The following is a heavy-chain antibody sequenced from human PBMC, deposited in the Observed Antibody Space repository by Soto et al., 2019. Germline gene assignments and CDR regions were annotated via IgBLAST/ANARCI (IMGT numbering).Heavy chain of an antibody. J-gene: IGHJ4*02. CDR1: GFTFDDNA. D-gene: IGHD3-22*01. V-gene: IGHV3-9*01. Sequence: EVQLVESGGGLVQPGRSLRLSCAASGFTFDDNAMHWVRQSPGKGLEWVSGISWNSGTIAYADSVKGRFTISRDNAKNSLYLQMHRLRAEDTAPYYCARDMYFITAAGGGIDDWGQGTLVTVSS. CDR3: ARDMYFITAAGGGIDD. CDR2: ISWNSGTI.